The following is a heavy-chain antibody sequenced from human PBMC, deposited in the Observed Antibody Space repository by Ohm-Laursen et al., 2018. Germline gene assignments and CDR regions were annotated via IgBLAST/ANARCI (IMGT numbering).Heavy chain of an antibody. D-gene: IGHD5/OR15-5a*01. V-gene: IGHV4-34*01. Sequence: GTLSLTCAVFGGSFSGYYWGWIRQPPGKGLEWIGNIYYSGSTYYNPSLKSRVTISVDTSKNQFSLKLSSVTAADTAVYYCARRVYTSDFDYWGQGTLVTVSS. J-gene: IGHJ4*02. CDR2: IYYSGST. CDR3: ARRVYTSDFDY. CDR1: GGSFSGYY.